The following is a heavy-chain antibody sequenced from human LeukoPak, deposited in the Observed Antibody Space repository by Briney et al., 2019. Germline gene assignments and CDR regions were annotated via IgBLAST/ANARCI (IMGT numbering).Heavy chain of an antibody. Sequence: SETLSLTCTVSGGSISSYYWSWIRQPPGKGLEWIGYIYYSGSTNYNPSLKSRVTISVDTSKNQFSLKLSSVTAADTAVYYCARHVTSPYYDFWSGELTDAFDIWGQGTMVTVSS. D-gene: IGHD3-3*01. CDR1: GGSISSYY. CDR3: ARHVTSPYYDFWSGELTDAFDI. CDR2: IYYSGST. J-gene: IGHJ3*02. V-gene: IGHV4-59*08.